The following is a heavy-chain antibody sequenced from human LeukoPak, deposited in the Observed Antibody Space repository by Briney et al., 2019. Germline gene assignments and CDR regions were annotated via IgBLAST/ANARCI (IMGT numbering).Heavy chain of an antibody. CDR1: GFTVSSNY. CDR2: IYSGGYT. V-gene: IGHV3-53*01. Sequence: PGGSLRLSCAASGFTVSSNYMSWVRQAPGKGLEWVAVIYSGGYTYYADSVKGRFTISRDNSKNSLYLQMNSLRAEDTAVYYCAKGIVVVISGNAFDIWGQGTMVTVSS. D-gene: IGHD3-22*01. CDR3: AKGIVVVISGNAFDI. J-gene: IGHJ3*02.